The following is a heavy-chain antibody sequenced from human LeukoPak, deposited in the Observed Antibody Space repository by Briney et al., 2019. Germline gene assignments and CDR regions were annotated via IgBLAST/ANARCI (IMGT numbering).Heavy chain of an antibody. CDR3: ARTPYDSSGYYYYRWFDP. V-gene: IGHV1-69*01. CDR1: GGTLSSYA. J-gene: IGHJ5*02. Sequence: GASVKVSCKASGGTLSSYAISWVRRAPGQGLEWMGGIIPIFGTANYAQKFQGRVTITADESTSTAYMELSSLRSEDTAVYYCARTPYDSSGYYYYRWFDPWGQGTLVTVSS. D-gene: IGHD3-22*01. CDR2: IIPIFGTA.